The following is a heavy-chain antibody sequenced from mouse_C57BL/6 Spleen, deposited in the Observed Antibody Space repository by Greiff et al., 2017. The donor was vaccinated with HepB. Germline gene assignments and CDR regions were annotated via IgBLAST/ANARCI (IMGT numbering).Heavy chain of an antibody. CDR2: INYDGSST. CDR1: GFTFSDYY. CDR3: ARDSLYYGSSYPSYWYFDV. Sequence: EVNVVESEGGLVQPGSSMKLSCTASGFTFSDYYMAWVRQVPEKGLEWVANINYDGSSTYYLDSLKSRFIISRDNAKNILYLQMSSLKSEDTATYYCARDSLYYGSSYPSYWYFDVWGTGTTVTVSS. V-gene: IGHV5-16*01. J-gene: IGHJ1*03. D-gene: IGHD1-1*01.